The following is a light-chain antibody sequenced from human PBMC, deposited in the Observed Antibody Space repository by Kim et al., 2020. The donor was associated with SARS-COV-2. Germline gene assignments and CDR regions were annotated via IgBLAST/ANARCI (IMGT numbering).Light chain of an antibody. V-gene: IGKV3-20*01. J-gene: IGKJ1*01. CDR2: GAS. Sequence: SPGESASLSCRASQSVSSSYLAWYQQKPGQAPRLLIYGASSRATGIPDRFSGSGSGTDFTLTINRLEPEDFAVYYCQQYGSSPRTFGQGTKVDIK. CDR3: QQYGSSPRT. CDR1: QSVSSSY.